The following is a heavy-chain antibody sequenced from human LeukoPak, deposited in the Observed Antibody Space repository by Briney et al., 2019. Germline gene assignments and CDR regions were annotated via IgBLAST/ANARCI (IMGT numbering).Heavy chain of an antibody. J-gene: IGHJ4*02. CDR3: ARGGGNFDY. CDR1: EFTFSSYT. D-gene: IGHD2-15*01. CDR2: ISSTSTYI. V-gene: IGHV3-21*01. Sequence: GGSLRLSCAASEFTFSSYTINWVRQAPGKGLEWVSSISSTSTYISYADSVKGRFTISRDNAKNSLYLQMNSLRAEDAAVYYCARGGGNFDYWGQGTLVTVSS.